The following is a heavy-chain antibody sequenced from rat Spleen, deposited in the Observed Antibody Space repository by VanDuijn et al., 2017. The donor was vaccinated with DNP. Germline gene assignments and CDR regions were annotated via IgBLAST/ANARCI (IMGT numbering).Heavy chain of an antibody. D-gene: IGHD1-2*01. CDR1: GFTFSNYD. V-gene: IGHV5-22*01. CDR3: TSHPHIRTAARFDY. CDR2: ISYDGIST. J-gene: IGHJ2*01. Sequence: EVQLVESGGGLVQPGRSIKLSCAASGFTFSNYDMAWVRQAPTKGLEWVASISYDGISTYYSDSVKGRFSISSDNAKSTLYLQVNSLRSEDTATDYCTSHPHIRTAARFDYWGQGGMVTVSS.